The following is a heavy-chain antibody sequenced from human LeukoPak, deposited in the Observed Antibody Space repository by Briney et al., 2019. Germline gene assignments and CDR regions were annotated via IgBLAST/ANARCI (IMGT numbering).Heavy chain of an antibody. CDR1: GYTFTGYY. D-gene: IGHD7-27*01. V-gene: IGHV1-2*02. CDR3: ARDRLGHAFDI. CDR2: INPNTGGT. J-gene: IGHJ3*02. Sequence: ASVKVSCKASGYTFTGYYIHWVRQAPGQGIEWMGWINPNTGGTNYAQKFQGRVTMTRDTSISTAYMELSRLRSDDTAVYYCARDRLGHAFDIWGQGTMVTVSS.